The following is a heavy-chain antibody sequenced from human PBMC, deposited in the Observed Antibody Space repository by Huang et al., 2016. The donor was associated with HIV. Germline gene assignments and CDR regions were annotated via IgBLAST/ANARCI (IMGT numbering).Heavy chain of an antibody. D-gene: IGHD5-12*01. CDR1: GFSFSNYA. J-gene: IGHJ3*02. V-gene: IGHV3-30-3*01. CDR3: TREYTVAGAFDI. CDR2: ISNDGTTT. Sequence: QGQLVESGGGVVRPGRSLRLSCAASGFSFSNYAMHWVRQAPGKRLEWVTFISNDGTTTYYANSVKGRFTISRDNFKNTLDLQMNRLRGDDTAVYYCTREYTVAGAFDIWGQGTMVTVSS.